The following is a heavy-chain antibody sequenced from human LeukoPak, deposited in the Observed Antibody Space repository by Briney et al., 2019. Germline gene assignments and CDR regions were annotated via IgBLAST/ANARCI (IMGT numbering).Heavy chain of an antibody. D-gene: IGHD2-8*01. CDR3: AREECSIGVCYPSGY. J-gene: IGHJ4*02. V-gene: IGHV1-18*01. CDR1: GYTFTSYG. CDR2: ISTYNANT. Sequence: ASVKVSCKASGYTFTSYGISWVRQAPGQGLEWMGWISTYNANTNYALKLQGRVTLTTDTSTSTAYMELKSLRSDDTAVYYCAREECSIGVCYPSGYWGQGTLVTVSS.